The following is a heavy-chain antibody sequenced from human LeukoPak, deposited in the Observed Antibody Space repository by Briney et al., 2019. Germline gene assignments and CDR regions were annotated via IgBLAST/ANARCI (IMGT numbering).Heavy chain of an antibody. CDR2: ISSSSSYI. Sequence: PGGSLRLSCAASGFTFSSYSMNWVRQAPGKGLEWVSSISSSSSYIYYADSVKGRFTISRDNAKNSLYLQMNSLRVEDTAVYYCARGVVYYYYGLDVWGQGTTVTVSS. CDR3: ARGVVYYYYGLDV. J-gene: IGHJ6*02. V-gene: IGHV3-21*01. CDR1: GFTFSSYS. D-gene: IGHD3-3*01.